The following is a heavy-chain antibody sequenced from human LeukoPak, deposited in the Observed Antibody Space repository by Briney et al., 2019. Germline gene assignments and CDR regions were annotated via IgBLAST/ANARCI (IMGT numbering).Heavy chain of an antibody. D-gene: IGHD6-13*01. CDR3: ARRVHSSSWSSYFDY. CDR2: IYYSGST. CDR1: GGSINNYW. J-gene: IGHJ4*02. V-gene: IGHV4-59*01. Sequence: SETLSLTCSVSGGSINNYWWNWIRQPPGKGLEWIGYIYYSGSTSYNPSLRSRVTISVDKSKNQFFLKLSSVTATDTAVYYCARRVHSSSWSSYFDYWGQETLVTVSS.